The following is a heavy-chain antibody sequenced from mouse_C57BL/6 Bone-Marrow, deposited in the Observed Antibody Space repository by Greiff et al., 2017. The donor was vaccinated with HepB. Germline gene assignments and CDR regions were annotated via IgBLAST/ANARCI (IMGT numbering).Heavy chain of an antibody. CDR1: GFTFSSYA. J-gene: IGHJ2*01. D-gene: IGHD1-1*01. V-gene: IGHV5-4*03. CDR3: ARYRITTVVAHFDY. Sequence: EVKLMESGGGLVKPGGSLKLSCAASGFTFSSYAMSWVRQTPEKRLEWVATISDGGSYTYYPDNVKGRFTISRDNAKNNLYLQMSHLKSEDTAMYYFARYRITTVVAHFDYWGQGTTLTVSS. CDR2: ISDGGSYT.